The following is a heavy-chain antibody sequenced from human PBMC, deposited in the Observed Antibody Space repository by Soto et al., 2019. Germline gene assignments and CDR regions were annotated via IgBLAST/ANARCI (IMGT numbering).Heavy chain of an antibody. Sequence: PSETLSLTCSVSDDSINSDRYYWGWIHQPPGKDLEWKGSIYNRGNAYYNPSLQNRVTISLDKSRSQFSLKLNSVTAADSAVYFCARLEGLATISYYFDFWGPGALVTVSS. CDR3: ARLEGLATISYYFDF. D-gene: IGHD3-9*01. V-gene: IGHV4-39*01. J-gene: IGHJ4*02. CDR1: DDSINSDRYY. CDR2: IYNRGNA.